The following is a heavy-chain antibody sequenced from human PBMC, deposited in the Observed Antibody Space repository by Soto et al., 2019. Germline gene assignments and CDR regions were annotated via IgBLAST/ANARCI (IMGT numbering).Heavy chain of an antibody. J-gene: IGHJ6*02. CDR2: IIPISGTA. D-gene: IGHD2-2*01. V-gene: IGHV1-69*01. CDR3: ARSQGSSTSLEIYYYYYYGMDV. Sequence: QVQLVQSGAEVKKPGSSVKVSCKASGCTFSSYAISWVRQAPGQGLEWMGGIIPISGTANYEQKFQGRVTITADESTSTAYMELSSLRSEDTAVYYCARSQGSSTSLEIYYYYYYGMDVWGQGTTVTVSS. CDR1: GCTFSSYA.